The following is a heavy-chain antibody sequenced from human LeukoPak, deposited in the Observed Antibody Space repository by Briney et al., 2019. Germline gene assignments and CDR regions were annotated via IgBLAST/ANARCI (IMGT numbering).Heavy chain of an antibody. CDR2: IYYSGTT. CDR3: ARDGGSGSYYYYGMDV. Sequence: SETLSLTCTVSGGSLSSSYWSWIRQPPGKGLDWIGYIYYSGTTSYNPSLKSRVTISADTSRNQFSLKLSSVTAADTAVYYCARDGGSGSYYYYGMDVWGQGTTVTVSS. J-gene: IGHJ6*02. CDR1: GGSLSSSY. D-gene: IGHD3-10*01. V-gene: IGHV4-59*12.